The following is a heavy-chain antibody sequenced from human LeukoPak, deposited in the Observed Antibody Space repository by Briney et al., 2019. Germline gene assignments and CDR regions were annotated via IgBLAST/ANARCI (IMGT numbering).Heavy chain of an antibody. CDR3: ARDPGSYAHDWYFDL. Sequence: GGSLRLSRAASGFTVSTKYMNWVRQAPGKGLEWVSILYSGSDTYYANSVKGRFTISRDSSKNILFLQMNDLRAEDTAVYYCARDPGSYAHDWYFDLWGRGTLVSVSS. J-gene: IGHJ2*01. D-gene: IGHD1-26*01. CDR1: GFTVSTKY. CDR2: LYSGSDT. V-gene: IGHV3-53*01.